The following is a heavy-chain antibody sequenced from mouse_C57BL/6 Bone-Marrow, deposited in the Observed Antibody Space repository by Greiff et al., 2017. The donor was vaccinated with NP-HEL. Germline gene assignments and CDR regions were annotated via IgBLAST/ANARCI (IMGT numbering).Heavy chain of an antibody. D-gene: IGHD1-1*01. Sequence: DVMLVESGEGLVKPGGSLKLSCAASGFTFSSYAMSWVRRTPEKRLEWVAYISSGGDYIYYADTVKGRFTISRDNARNTLCLQMSSLKSEDTAMDYCTREGGFYYGSSPDYWGQGTTLTVSS. CDR2: ISSGGDYI. J-gene: IGHJ2*01. V-gene: IGHV5-9-1*02. CDR3: TREGGFYYGSSPDY. CDR1: GFTFSSYA.